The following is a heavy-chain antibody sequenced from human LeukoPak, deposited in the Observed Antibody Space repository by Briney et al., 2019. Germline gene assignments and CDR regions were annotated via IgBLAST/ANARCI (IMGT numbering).Heavy chain of an antibody. Sequence: GGSLRLSCAASGFTFSSYAMHWVRQAPGKGLEWVAVISYDGSNKYYADSVKGRFTISRDNSKNTLYLQMNSLRAEDTAVYYCAKAGGDVWGQGTTVTVSS. V-gene: IGHV3-30*14. CDR3: AKAGGDV. J-gene: IGHJ6*02. D-gene: IGHD4-23*01. CDR1: GFTFSSYA. CDR2: ISYDGSNK.